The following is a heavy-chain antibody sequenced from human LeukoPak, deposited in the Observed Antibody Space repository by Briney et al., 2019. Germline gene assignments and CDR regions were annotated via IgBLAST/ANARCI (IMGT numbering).Heavy chain of an antibody. J-gene: IGHJ4*02. Sequence: PGRSLRLSCAASGFTFSSYWMHWVRQAPGKGLVWVSRINSDGSSTSYADSVKGRFTISRDNAKNTLYLQMNSLRAEDTAVYYCARGGAGLRFLEWPFDYWGQGTLVTVSS. CDR3: ARGGAGLRFLEWPFDY. V-gene: IGHV3-74*01. D-gene: IGHD3-3*01. CDR2: INSDGSST. CDR1: GFTFSSYW.